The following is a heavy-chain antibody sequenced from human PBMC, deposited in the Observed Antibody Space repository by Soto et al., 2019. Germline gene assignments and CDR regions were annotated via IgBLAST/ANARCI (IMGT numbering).Heavy chain of an antibody. V-gene: IGHV4-39*01. CDR1: GGSISSSSYY. Sequence: SETLSLTCTVSGGSISSSSYYWGWIRQPPGKGLEWIGSIYYSGSTYYNPSLKSRVTISVDTSKNQFSLKLSSVTAADTAVYYCARQGDCSGGSCYIYYWGQGTLVTVSS. D-gene: IGHD2-15*01. CDR2: IYYSGST. CDR3: ARQGDCSGGSCYIYY. J-gene: IGHJ4*02.